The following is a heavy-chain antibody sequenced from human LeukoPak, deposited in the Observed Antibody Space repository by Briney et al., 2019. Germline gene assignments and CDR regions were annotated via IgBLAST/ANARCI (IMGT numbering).Heavy chain of an antibody. CDR3: ARDYPYGSGSYYFDP. D-gene: IGHD3-10*01. Sequence: ASVKVSCKASGYTFTGYYMHWVRQAPGQGLEWMGWINPNNGGTNYAQKFQGRVTMTRDTSISTAYMELSRLRSDDTAVYYCARDYPYGSGSYYFDPWGQGTLVTVSS. V-gene: IGHV1-2*02. J-gene: IGHJ5*02. CDR1: GYTFTGYY. CDR2: INPNNGGT.